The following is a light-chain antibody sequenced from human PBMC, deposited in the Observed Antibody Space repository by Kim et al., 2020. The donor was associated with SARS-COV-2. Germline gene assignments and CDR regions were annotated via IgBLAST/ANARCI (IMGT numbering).Light chain of an antibody. Sequence: APGTTARITCGGNNIGSKSVHWHQQKPGQAPVLVIYYDSDRPSGIPERFSGSNSGNTATLTISRVEAGDEADYYCQVWDSSSDHRVFGGGTQLTVL. V-gene: IGLV3-21*04. CDR1: NIGSKS. CDR2: YDS. J-gene: IGLJ3*02. CDR3: QVWDSSSDHRV.